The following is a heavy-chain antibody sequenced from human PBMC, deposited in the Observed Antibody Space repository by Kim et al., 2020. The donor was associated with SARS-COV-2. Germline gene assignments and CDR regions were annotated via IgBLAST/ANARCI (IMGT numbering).Heavy chain of an antibody. D-gene: IGHD3-10*01. CDR1: GFTFGDYA. Sequence: GGSLRLSCAASGFTFGDYAMHWVRQAPGKGLEWVSGITWNSGTIGYADSVKGRFTISRDNAKNSLYLQMNSLRAEDTALYYCAKDSSNYYGSGKAVFDIWGQGTMVTVSS. J-gene: IGHJ3*02. CDR3: AKDSSNYYGSGKAVFDI. CDR2: ITWNSGTI. V-gene: IGHV3-9*01.